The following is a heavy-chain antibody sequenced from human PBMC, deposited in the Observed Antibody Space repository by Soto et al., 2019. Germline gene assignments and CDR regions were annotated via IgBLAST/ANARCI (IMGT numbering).Heavy chain of an antibody. CDR1: GFTFSSYG. J-gene: IGHJ4*02. CDR3: TTDRHIVVVVAATTIDY. V-gene: IGHV3-30*03. D-gene: IGHD2-15*01. CDR2: ISYDGSNK. Sequence: QVQLVESGGGVVQPGRSLRLSCAASGFTFSSYGMHWVRQAPGKGLEWVAVISYDGSNKYYADSVKGRFTISRDNSKNTLYLQMNSLRAEDKAVYDCTTDRHIVVVVAATTIDYWGQGTLVTVCS.